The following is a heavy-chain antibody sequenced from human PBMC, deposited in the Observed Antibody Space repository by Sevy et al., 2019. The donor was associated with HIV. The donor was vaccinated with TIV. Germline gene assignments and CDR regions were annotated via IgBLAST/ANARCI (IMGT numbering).Heavy chain of an antibody. CDR2: IKQDGSEK. Sequence: GGSLRLSCAASGFTFSSYWMSWVRQAPGKGLEWVANIKQDGSEKYYVDSVKGRFTISRDNAKNSLYLQMNSLRAEDTAVYYCARAWYSSSSKTYYYYGMDVWGQGTTVTVSS. J-gene: IGHJ6*02. V-gene: IGHV3-7*01. CDR3: ARAWYSSSSKTYYYYGMDV. CDR1: GFTFSSYW. D-gene: IGHD6-6*01.